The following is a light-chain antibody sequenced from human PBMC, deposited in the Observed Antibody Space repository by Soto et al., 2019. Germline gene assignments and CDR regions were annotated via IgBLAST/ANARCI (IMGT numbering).Light chain of an antibody. CDR3: QQYGSSPYMYT. J-gene: IGKJ2*01. CDR1: QSVSSSY. V-gene: IGKV3-20*01. Sequence: EIVLTQSPGTLSLSPGERATLSCRASQSVSSSYLAWYQQKPGQAPRLLIYDVSSRATGIPDRFSGSGSGTDFTLTISRLEPEDFAVYYCQQYGSSPYMYTFGQGTKLEIK. CDR2: DVS.